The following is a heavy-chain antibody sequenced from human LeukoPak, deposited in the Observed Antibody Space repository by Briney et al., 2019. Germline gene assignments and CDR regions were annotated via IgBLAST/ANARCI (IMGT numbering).Heavy chain of an antibody. CDR2: IRSKAYGGTT. CDR3: TRDGGFLYYLDY. D-gene: IGHD2-15*01. J-gene: IGHJ4*02. V-gene: IGHV3-49*04. Sequence: GSLRLSCTASGFTFSDYPVNWVRQAPGKGLVWVAFIRSKAYGGTTEYAASVKGRFTFSRDDSKSIAYLQMNNLKTEDTAVYYCTRDGGFLYYLDYWGQGALVTVSS. CDR1: GFTFSDYP.